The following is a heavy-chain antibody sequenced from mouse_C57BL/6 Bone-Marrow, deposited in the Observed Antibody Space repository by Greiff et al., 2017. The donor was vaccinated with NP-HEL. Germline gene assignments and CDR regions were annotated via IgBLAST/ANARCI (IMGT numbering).Heavy chain of an antibody. CDR1: GFTFSSYA. V-gene: IGHV5-4*03. CDR3: ARVPPYFDY. CDR2: ISDGGSYT. Sequence: DVKLVESGGGLVKPGGSLKLSCAASGFTFSSYAMSWVRQTPEKRLEWVATISDGGSYTYYPDNVKGRFTISRDNAKNNLYLQMSHLKSEDTAMYYCARVPPYFDYWGQGTTLTVSS. J-gene: IGHJ2*01.